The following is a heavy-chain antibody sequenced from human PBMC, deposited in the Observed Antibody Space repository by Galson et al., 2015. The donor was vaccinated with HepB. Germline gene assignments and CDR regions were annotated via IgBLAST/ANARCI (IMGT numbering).Heavy chain of an antibody. CDR3: ASRLCIAAAGTPVRY. J-gene: IGHJ4*02. V-gene: IGHV4-39*01. D-gene: IGHD6-13*01. CDR2: IYYSGST. Sequence: ETLSLTCTVSGGSISSSSYYWGWIRQPPGKGLEWIGSIYYSGSTFYNPSLKSRVTMSVDTSKNQFSLKLSSVTAADTAVYYCASRLCIAAAGTPVRYWGQGTLVTVSS. CDR1: GGSISSSSYY.